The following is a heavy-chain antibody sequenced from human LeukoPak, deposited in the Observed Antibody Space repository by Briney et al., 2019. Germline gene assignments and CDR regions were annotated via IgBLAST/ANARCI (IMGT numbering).Heavy chain of an antibody. J-gene: IGHJ4*02. CDR1: GYTFTSYY. V-gene: IGHV1-46*01. Sequence: ASVKVSCKASGYTFTSYYMHWVRQAPGQGLEWMGIINPSGGSTSYAQKFQGRVTMTRDTSTSTVYMELSSLRSEDTAVYYCARDMVGNYYGSGSYIDYWGQGTLVTVSS. CDR2: INPSGGST. CDR3: ARDMVGNYYGSGSYIDY. D-gene: IGHD3-10*01.